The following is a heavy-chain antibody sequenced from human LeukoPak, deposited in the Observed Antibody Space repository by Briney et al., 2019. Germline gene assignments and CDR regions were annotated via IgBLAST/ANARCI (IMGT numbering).Heavy chain of an antibody. J-gene: IGHJ4*02. CDR3: AREVGIAARPFGY. D-gene: IGHD6-6*01. Sequence: SETLSLTCTVSGGSVSSGSYYWSWIRQPPGKELEWIGYIYYSGSTNYNPSLKSRVTISVDTSKNQFSLKLSSVTAADTAVYYCAREVGIAARPFGYWGQGTLVTVSS. V-gene: IGHV4-61*01. CDR1: GGSVSSGSYY. CDR2: IYYSGST.